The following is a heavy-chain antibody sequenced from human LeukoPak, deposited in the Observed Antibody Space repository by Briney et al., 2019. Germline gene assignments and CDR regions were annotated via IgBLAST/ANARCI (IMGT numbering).Heavy chain of an antibody. V-gene: IGHV3-49*04. CDR1: GFTFGDYA. D-gene: IGHD1-26*01. CDR3: TRVPSTRGWELLPWAFDI. Sequence: PGGSLRLSCTASGFTFGDYAMSWVRQAPGKGLEWVGFIRSKAYGGTTEYAASVKGRFTISRDDSKSIAYLQMNSLKTEDTAVYYCTRVPSTRGWELLPWAFDIWGQGTMVTVSS. CDR2: IRSKAYGGTT. J-gene: IGHJ3*02.